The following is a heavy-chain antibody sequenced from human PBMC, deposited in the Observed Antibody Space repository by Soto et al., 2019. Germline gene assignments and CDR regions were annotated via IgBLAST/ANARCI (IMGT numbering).Heavy chain of an antibody. Sequence: PSETLSLTCTVSGGSISSGSYYWSWIRQHPGKGLEWIGYIYYSGSTYYNPSLKSRVTISVDTSKNQFSLKLSSVTAADTAVYYCARGYRTYYYDSSGFNWFDPWGQGTLVTV. CDR2: IYYSGST. CDR1: GGSISSGSYY. CDR3: ARGYRTYYYDSSGFNWFDP. D-gene: IGHD3-22*01. V-gene: IGHV4-31*03. J-gene: IGHJ5*02.